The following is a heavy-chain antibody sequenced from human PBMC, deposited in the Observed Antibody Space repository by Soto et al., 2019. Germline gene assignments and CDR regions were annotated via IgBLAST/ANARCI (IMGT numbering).Heavy chain of an antibody. CDR3: AKAGSLTILHFDY. V-gene: IGHV1-3*01. CDR2: ITGGDGET. J-gene: IGHJ4*02. Sequence: ASVKVSCKAPGYTFTNYAVHWVRQAPGQRLEWMGWITGGDGETKLSEKFQDRVTITRDTSASTAYMEMNSLRAEDTAVYYCAKAGSLTILHFDYWGQGTLVTVSS. CDR1: GYTFTNYA. D-gene: IGHD4-17*01.